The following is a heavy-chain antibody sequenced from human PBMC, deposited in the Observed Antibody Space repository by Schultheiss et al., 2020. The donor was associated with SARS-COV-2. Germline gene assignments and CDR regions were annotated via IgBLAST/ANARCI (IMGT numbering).Heavy chain of an antibody. D-gene: IGHD4-11*01. CDR1: GFTFSSYS. J-gene: IGHJ4*02. CDR2: ISSSSSYI. Sequence: GGSLRLSCAASGFTFSSYSMNWVRQAPGKGLEWVSYISSSSSYIYYADSVKGRFTISRDNAKNSLYLQMNSLRAEDTAVYYCARDNPIYSGALTVIDYWGQGTLVTVSS. V-gene: IGHV3-21*05. CDR3: ARDNPIYSGALTVIDY.